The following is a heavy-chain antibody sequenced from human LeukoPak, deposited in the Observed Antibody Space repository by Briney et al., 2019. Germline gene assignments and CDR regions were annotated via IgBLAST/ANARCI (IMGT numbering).Heavy chain of an antibody. CDR1: GFTFSSYW. D-gene: IGHD6-13*01. CDR2: INSDGSST. Sequence: PGGSLRLSCAASGFTFSSYWMHWVRQAPGKGPVWVSRINSDGSSTNYADSVKGRFTISRDNAKNSLYLQMDSLRDEDTAVYYCARGTAAPYSSSWVDYWGQGMLVTVSS. CDR3: ARGTAAPYSSSWVDY. J-gene: IGHJ4*02. V-gene: IGHV3-74*01.